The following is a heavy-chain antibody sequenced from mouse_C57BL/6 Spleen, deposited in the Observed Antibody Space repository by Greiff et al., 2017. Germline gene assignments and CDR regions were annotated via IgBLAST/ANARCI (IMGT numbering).Heavy chain of an antibody. CDR3: AREGLTGSARFDY. Sequence: VQLQQSGAELVRPGASVKLSCKASGYTFTDYYINWVKQRPGQGLEWIARIYPGSGNTYYNEKFKGKATLTAEKSSSTAYMQLSSLTSEDSAVYYCAREGLTGSARFDYWGQGTTRTVSS. CDR2: IYPGSGNT. J-gene: IGHJ2*01. D-gene: IGHD4-1*01. V-gene: IGHV1-76*01. CDR1: GYTFTDYY.